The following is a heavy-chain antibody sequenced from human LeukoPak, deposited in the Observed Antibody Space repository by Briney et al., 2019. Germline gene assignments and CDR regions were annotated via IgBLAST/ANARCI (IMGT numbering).Heavy chain of an antibody. CDR2: ISWNSGSI. J-gene: IGHJ6*02. V-gene: IGHV3-9*01. CDR1: GFTFDDYA. Sequence: PGGSLRLSCAASGFTFDDYAMHWVRQAPGKGLEWVSGISWNSGSIGYADSVKGRFTISRDNAKNSLYLQMNSLRAEDTALYYCAKDIAAAGRYYYGMDVWGQGTTVTVSS. D-gene: IGHD6-13*01. CDR3: AKDIAAAGRYYYGMDV.